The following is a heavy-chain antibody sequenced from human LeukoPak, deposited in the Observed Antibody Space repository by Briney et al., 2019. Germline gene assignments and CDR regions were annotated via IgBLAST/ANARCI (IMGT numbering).Heavy chain of an antibody. D-gene: IGHD4-17*01. CDR1: GFTFSSYG. J-gene: IGHJ4*02. Sequence: GGSLRLSCAASGFTFSSYGMHWVREAPGKGLEWVAFIGYDGSNKSYADSVKGRFTISRDNSKNTLYLQMNSLRAEDTAVYYCAKYCGDYALISYFDYWGQGTLVTVSS. CDR2: IGYDGSNK. CDR3: AKYCGDYALISYFDY. V-gene: IGHV3-30*02.